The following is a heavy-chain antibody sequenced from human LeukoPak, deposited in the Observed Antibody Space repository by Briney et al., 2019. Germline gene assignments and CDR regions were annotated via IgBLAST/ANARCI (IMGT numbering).Heavy chain of an antibody. CDR2: IKQDGSEK. D-gene: IGHD3-16*01. CDR3: ATSHRIRLGELFY. V-gene: IGHV3-7*01. CDR1: GIIITSYW. J-gene: IGHJ4*02. Sequence: PGGSLRLSCAASGIIITSYWMSWVRQTPGKGLEWVANIKQDGSEKNYVDSVKGRFTIFRDNARNSLYLQMNSLRAEDTAVYYCATSHRIRLGELFYWGQGTLVTVSS.